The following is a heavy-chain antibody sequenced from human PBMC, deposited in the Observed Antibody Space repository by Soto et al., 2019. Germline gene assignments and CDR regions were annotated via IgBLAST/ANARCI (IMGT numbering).Heavy chain of an antibody. Sequence: SGGSLRLSCAASGFTFSSYAMSWVRQAPGKGLEWVSAISGSGGSTYYADSVKGRFTISRDNSKNTLYLQMNSLRAEDTAVYYCAKWRIPSIAAKSQFDYWGQGTLVTVSS. D-gene: IGHD6-6*01. J-gene: IGHJ4*02. CDR1: GFTFSSYA. V-gene: IGHV3-23*01. CDR3: AKWRIPSIAAKSQFDY. CDR2: ISGSGGST.